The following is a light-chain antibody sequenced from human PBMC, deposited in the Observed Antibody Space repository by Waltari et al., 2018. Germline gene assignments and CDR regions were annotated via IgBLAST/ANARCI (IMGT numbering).Light chain of an antibody. V-gene: IGLV2-14*01. Sequence: QSALTQPASVSGSPGQSITISCSGTDSDVGAYDFVSWYQQHPGKAPPLIILEVSNRPSWISNRFSASKSGNTASLTISGLQAEDEADYYCSSYTTSSAPGVFGTGTRVTVL. CDR3: SSYTTSSAPGV. CDR1: DSDVGAYDF. CDR2: EVS. J-gene: IGLJ1*01.